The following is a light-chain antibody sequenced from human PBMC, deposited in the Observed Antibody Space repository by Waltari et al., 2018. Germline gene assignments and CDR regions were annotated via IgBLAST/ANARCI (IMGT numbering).Light chain of an antibody. Sequence: SSELTQDPAVSVALGQTVRITCQGDSLRSYYASWYQQKPGQAPVLGIYGKNNRPSGIPDRFSGSTSGNTASLTISGAHAEDEADYYCNSRDTSGNHVVFGGGTKLTVL. J-gene: IGLJ2*01. CDR3: NSRDTSGNHVV. CDR1: SLRSYY. CDR2: GKN. V-gene: IGLV3-19*01.